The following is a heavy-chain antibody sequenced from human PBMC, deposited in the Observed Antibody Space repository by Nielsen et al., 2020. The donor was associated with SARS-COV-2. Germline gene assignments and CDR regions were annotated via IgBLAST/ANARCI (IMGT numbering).Heavy chain of an antibody. Sequence: GGSLRLSCAASGFTFSDFAMTWVRQAPGKLLEWVSSISTSGGGTYYADSVPGRFTISRDNSKNTLFLHMNSLGAEDTAVYYCAKGNSKLSWFGELALYYYYYGLDVWGQETTVTVSS. D-gene: IGHD3-10*01. V-gene: IGHV3-23*01. CDR1: GFTFSDFA. CDR3: AKGNSKLSWFGELALYYYYYGLDV. CDR2: ISTSGGGT. J-gene: IGHJ6*02.